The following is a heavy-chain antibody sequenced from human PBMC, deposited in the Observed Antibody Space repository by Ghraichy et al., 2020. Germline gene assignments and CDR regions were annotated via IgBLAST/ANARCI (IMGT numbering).Heavy chain of an antibody. Sequence: ETLSLPCAVSGDSIISNNWWSWVRQPPGKGLEWIGEIFHSGSTNYNPSLKSRITISLDKSKNQFSLKMTSVTAADTAVYYCAREIDQLRYFDSWGQGTLVTVSS. CDR1: GDSIISNNW. V-gene: IGHV4-4*02. CDR2: IFHSGST. CDR3: AREIDQLRYFDS. J-gene: IGHJ4*02. D-gene: IGHD2-2*01.